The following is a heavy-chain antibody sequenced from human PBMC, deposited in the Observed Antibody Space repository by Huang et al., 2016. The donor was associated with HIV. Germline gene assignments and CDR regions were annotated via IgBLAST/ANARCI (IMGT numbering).Heavy chain of an antibody. J-gene: IGHJ4*02. V-gene: IGHV1-69*13. D-gene: IGHD4-4*01. Sequence: QVQLLQSGAEVKKPGSSVKVSCKASGGPFRSYSSAWVRQAPGQGLEWMASLMPVFDSPNYAQKLQGRFRVTAYESTSTVYMELRDLRPDDTAVYFCARGSLEYSVSSSLDYWGQGTHVTVSS. CDR3: ARGSLEYSVSSSLDY. CDR1: GGPFRSYS. CDR2: LMPVFDSP.